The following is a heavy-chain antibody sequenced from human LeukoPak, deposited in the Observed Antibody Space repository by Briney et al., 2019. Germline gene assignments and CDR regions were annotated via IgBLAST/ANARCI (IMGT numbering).Heavy chain of an antibody. V-gene: IGHV3-53*01. J-gene: IGHJ4*02. CDR3: AATSGGLRFLDY. CDR1: GFTVSSNY. CDR2: IYSGGST. Sequence: PGGSLRLSCAASGFTVSSNYMSWVRQAPGKGLEWVSVIYSGGSTYYADSVKGRFTISSDNSKNTLYLQMNSLRAEDTAVYYCAATSGGLRFLDYWGQGTLVTVSS. D-gene: IGHD3-10*01.